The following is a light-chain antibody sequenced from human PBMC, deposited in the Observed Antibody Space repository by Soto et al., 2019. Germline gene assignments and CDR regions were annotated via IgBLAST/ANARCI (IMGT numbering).Light chain of an antibody. CDR3: QQYGSSPWT. CDR2: GAS. V-gene: IGKV3-20*01. CDR1: QTISSSY. J-gene: IGKJ1*01. Sequence: VLTQSPGTLSLSPGERATISCRASQTISSSYLAWYQHKPGQAPRLLIYGASSRATGIPHRFSGSGSGTDFTLTISRLEPEDCGVYYCQQYGSSPWTFGQGTKVEIK.